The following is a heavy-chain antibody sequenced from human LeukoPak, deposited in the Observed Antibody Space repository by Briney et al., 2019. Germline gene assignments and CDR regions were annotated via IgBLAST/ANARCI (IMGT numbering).Heavy chain of an antibody. CDR2: ISAYNGNT. V-gene: IGHV1-18*01. Sequence: ASVKVSCKASGYTFTSYGISWVRQAPGQGLEWMGWISAYNGNTNYAQKLQGRVTMTTDTSTSTAYMELRSLRSDDTAVYYCARGDYGDVRRQYGTDVWGQGTTVTVSS. J-gene: IGHJ6*02. CDR3: ARGDYGDVRRQYGTDV. CDR1: GYTFTSYG. D-gene: IGHD4-17*01.